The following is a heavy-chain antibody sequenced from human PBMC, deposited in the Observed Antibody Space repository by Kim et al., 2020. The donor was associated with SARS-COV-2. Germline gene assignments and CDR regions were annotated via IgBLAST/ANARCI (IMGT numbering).Heavy chain of an antibody. V-gene: IGHV4-59*01. CDR3: ARENYYGSGKFDP. D-gene: IGHD3-10*01. Sequence: YNPALKSRLTISLDMSKDQFSLNLSSVTAADTAVYYCARENYYGSGKFDPWGQGTLVTVSS. J-gene: IGHJ5*02.